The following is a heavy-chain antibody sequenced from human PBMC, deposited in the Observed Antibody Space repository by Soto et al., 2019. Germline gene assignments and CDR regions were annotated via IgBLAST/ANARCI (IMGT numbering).Heavy chain of an antibody. J-gene: IGHJ4*02. CDR3: ARRAGATTGNDY. CDR1: GYNFTSYW. CDR2: IYPGDSNT. Sequence: LGESLKISCKGSGYNFTSYWIGWVRQMPGKGLEWMGIIYPGDSNTNYSPSFEGQVTISADKSISTAYLQWSSLKASDAAMYYCARRAGATTGNDYWGQGTLVTVSS. D-gene: IGHD1-26*01. V-gene: IGHV5-51*01.